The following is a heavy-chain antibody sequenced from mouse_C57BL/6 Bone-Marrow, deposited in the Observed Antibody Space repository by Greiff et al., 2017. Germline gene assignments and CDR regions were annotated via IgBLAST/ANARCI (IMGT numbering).Heavy chain of an antibody. CDR2: ISSGGSYT. D-gene: IGHD2-12*01. CDR1: GFTFSSSG. CDR3: ARQGYRSYFDY. J-gene: IGHJ2*01. Sequence: EVKVVESGGDLVKPGGSLKLSCAASGFTFSSSGMSWVRQTPDKRLEWVATISSGGSYTSYPDSVKGRFTISRDNAKNTLYLQMSSLKSEDTAMYYCARQGYRSYFDYWGQGTTLTVSS. V-gene: IGHV5-6*01.